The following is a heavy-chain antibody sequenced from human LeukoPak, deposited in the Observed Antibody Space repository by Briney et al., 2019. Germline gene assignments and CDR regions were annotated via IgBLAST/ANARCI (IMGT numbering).Heavy chain of an antibody. Sequence: GGSLRLSCAASGFTFDDYTMHWVRHIPGRGLEWVSLISWDSGYTHYTDSVKGRFTISRDNSKNSLYLQMNSLRAEDTAFYYCAKDHLSNTGSYFDYWGQGTLVTVSA. J-gene: IGHJ4*02. D-gene: IGHD1-26*01. V-gene: IGHV3-43*01. CDR1: GFTFDDYT. CDR2: ISWDSGYT. CDR3: AKDHLSNTGSYFDY.